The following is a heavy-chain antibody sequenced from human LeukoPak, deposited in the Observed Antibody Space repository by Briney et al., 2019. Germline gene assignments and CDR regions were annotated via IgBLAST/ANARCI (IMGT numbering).Heavy chain of an antibody. CDR1: GFTFSSYS. V-gene: IGHV3-33*06. J-gene: IGHJ4*02. D-gene: IGHD2-21*01. CDR2: IWYDGSNK. Sequence: GGSLRLSCAASGFTFSSYSMNWVRQAPGKGLEWVAVIWYDGSNKYYAGSVKGRFTISRDNSKNTLYLQMNSLRAEDTAVYYCAKDVISQYYFDYWGQGTLVTVSS. CDR3: AKDVISQYYFDY.